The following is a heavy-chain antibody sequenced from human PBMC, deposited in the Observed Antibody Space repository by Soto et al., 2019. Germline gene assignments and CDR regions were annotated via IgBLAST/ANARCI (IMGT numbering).Heavy chain of an antibody. CDR2: IYHSGST. V-gene: IGHV4-30-2*01. CDR3: ARGSRRETAMVLDAFDI. J-gene: IGHJ3*02. CDR1: GGSISSGGYS. Sequence: SETLSLTCAVSGGSISSGGYSWSWIRQPPGKGLEWIGYIYHSGSTYYNPSLKSRVTISVDRSKNQFSLKLSSVTAADTAVYYCARGSRRETAMVLDAFDIWGQGTMVTVSS. D-gene: IGHD5-18*01.